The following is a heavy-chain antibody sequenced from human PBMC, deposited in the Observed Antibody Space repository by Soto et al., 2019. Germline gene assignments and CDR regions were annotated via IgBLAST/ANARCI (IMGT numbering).Heavy chain of an antibody. V-gene: IGHV1-18*04. CDR3: AREEYDFWSGYYSYYYYYGMDV. CDR1: GYTFTSYG. CDR2: ISAYNGNT. Sequence: ASVKLSCKASGYTFTSYGISWLRQAPGQGLEWMGWISAYNGNTNYAQKLQGRVTMTTDTSTSTAYMELRSLRSDDTAVYYCAREEYDFWSGYYSYYYYYGMDVWGQGTTVTVSS. D-gene: IGHD3-3*01. J-gene: IGHJ6*02.